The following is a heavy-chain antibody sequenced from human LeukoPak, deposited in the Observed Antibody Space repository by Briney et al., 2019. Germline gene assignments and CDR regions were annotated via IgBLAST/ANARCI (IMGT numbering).Heavy chain of an antibody. CDR3: ARGSRTYDAFDI. D-gene: IGHD2-2*01. V-gene: IGHV1-2*02. CDR1: TFTDYY. J-gene: IGHJ3*02. Sequence: GASVKVSCKVTFTDYYMHWLRQAPGQGLEWMGWINPNRGGTNYAQKFQGRVAMTRDTSLSTVYMELSWLKSDDTAVYYCARGSRTYDAFDIWGQGTMVTVSS. CDR2: INPNRGGT.